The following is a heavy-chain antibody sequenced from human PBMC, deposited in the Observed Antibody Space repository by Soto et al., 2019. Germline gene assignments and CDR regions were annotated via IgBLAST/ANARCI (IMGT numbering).Heavy chain of an antibody. CDR2: ISIYNGNT. CDR3: ARAPGSSSRPLVFDY. CDR1: GDTFTCNG. Sequence: VTVSSKASGDTFTCNGISWVRQAPGQGREWLAWISIYNGNTQYAQKVQGRVIMTTDTTTNTAYMELRSLRSDDTAVYYCARAPGSSSRPLVFDYWGQGTLVTVSS. V-gene: IGHV1-18*04. J-gene: IGHJ4*02. D-gene: IGHD6-6*01.